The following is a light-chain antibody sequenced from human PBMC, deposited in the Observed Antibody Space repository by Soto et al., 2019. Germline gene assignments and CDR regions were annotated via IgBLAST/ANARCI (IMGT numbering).Light chain of an antibody. CDR3: SSYTSRSTLYV. J-gene: IGLJ1*01. CDR1: SSDVGGYNY. V-gene: IGLV2-14*01. Sequence: QSVLTQPASVSGSSGQSITISCTGTSSDVGGYNYVSWYQQHPGKAPKVMIHDVSNRPSGVSNRFSGSKSGNTASLTISGLQAEDEADYYCSSYTSRSTLYVFGTGTKVTVL. CDR2: DVS.